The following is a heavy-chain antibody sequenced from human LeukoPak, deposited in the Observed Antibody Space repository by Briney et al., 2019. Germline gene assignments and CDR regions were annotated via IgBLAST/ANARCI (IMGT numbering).Heavy chain of an antibody. J-gene: IGHJ4*02. CDR3: TRDLVGATSDF. CDR1: GFTFSSYW. Sequence: GGSLRLSCAASGFTFSSYWMHWVRQAPGKGRVWVSRINTDGSSTSYADSVKGRFTISRDNAKNTVYLHMNGLRAEDTAVYHCTRDLVGATSDFWGQGTLVTVSS. CDR2: INTDGSST. D-gene: IGHD1-26*01. V-gene: IGHV3-74*01.